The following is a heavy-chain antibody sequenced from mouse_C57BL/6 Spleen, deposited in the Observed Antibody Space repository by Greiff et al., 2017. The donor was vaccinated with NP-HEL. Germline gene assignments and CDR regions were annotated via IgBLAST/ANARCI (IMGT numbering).Heavy chain of an antibody. CDR1: GFTFSSYA. CDR3: TREGGMGIFAY. D-gene: IGHD4-1*01. CDR2: ISSGGDYI. V-gene: IGHV5-9-1*02. Sequence: EVQRVESGEGLVKPGGSLKLSCAASGFTFSSYAMSWVRQTPEKRLEWVAYISSGGDYIYYADTVKGRFTISRDNARNTLYLQMSSLKSEDTAMYYCTREGGMGIFAYWGQGTLVTVSA. J-gene: IGHJ3*01.